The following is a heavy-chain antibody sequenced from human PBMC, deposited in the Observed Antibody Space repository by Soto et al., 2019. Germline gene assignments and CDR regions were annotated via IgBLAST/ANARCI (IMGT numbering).Heavy chain of an antibody. CDR1: GGSISPSY. V-gene: IGHV4-59*01. CDR2: IYYTGNT. Sequence: QVRLQESCPGLVEPSETLSLTCTVSGGSISPSYWNWVRQPPGKRLEWIGCIYYTGNTYYNPSLKSRVTRSRDTSKNQFSLEVTSVTAEDTAMYYCVAGLDHNKVGYWGQGTLVTVSS. D-gene: IGHD3-16*01. CDR3: VAGLDHNKVGY. J-gene: IGHJ4*02.